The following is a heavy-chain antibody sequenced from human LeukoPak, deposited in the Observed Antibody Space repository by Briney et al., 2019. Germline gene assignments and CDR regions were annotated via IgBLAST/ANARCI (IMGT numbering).Heavy chain of an antibody. Sequence: ASVKVSCKASGYTFTGYYMHWVRQAPGQGLEWMGCINPNSGGTNYAQKVQGRVTMTRDTSISTAYMELSRLRSDDTAVYYGTAAQYYDNSSGYCSHYCDYGGQGKLVHVTA. V-gene: IGHV1-2*02. D-gene: IGHD3-22*01. CDR1: GYTFTGYY. J-gene: IGHJ4*02. CDR3: TAAQYYDNSSGYCSHYCDY. CDR2: INPNSGGT.